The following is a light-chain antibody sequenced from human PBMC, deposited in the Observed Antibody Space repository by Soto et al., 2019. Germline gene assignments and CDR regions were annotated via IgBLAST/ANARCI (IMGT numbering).Light chain of an antibody. V-gene: IGKV3-15*01. J-gene: IGKJ4*01. CDR2: DAS. Sequence: EIVMTQSPATVPASPGERVTLSCRASQSVNSDLAWYQQTPGQAPRPLIYDASIRAAGVPARFSGSGSGTEFTLTISSLQSEDFALYYCQQYSQWPPITFGGGTKVDIK. CDR3: QQYSQWPPIT. CDR1: QSVNSD.